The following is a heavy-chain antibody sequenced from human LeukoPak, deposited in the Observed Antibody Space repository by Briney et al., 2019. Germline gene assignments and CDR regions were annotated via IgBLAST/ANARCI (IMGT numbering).Heavy chain of an antibody. J-gene: IGHJ4*02. Sequence: SETLSLTCAVSGGSISPYYWSWIRQPPGKGLEWIGYIYYSGNMNYNPSLKSRVTISVDTSKNQFSLKLSSVTAADTAVYYCAREFSWSGFFDYWGQGTLVTVSS. CDR2: IYYSGNM. CDR1: GGSISPYY. D-gene: IGHD3-3*01. CDR3: AREFSWSGFFDY. V-gene: IGHV4-59*01.